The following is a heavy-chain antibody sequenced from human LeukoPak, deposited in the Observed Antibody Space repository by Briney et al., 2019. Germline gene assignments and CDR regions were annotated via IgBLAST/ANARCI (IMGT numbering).Heavy chain of an antibody. V-gene: IGHV3-23*01. J-gene: IGHJ4*02. Sequence: GGSLRLSCAASGFTFSSYAMSWVRQAPGKGLEWVSAISGSGGSTYYADSVKGRFTISRDNSKNTLYLQMNSLRAEDTAVYYCAKVLMDALWSDFWSGYRERYYWGQGTLVTVSS. CDR1: GFTFSSYA. CDR2: ISGSGGST. D-gene: IGHD3-3*01. CDR3: AKVLMDALWSDFWSGYRERYY.